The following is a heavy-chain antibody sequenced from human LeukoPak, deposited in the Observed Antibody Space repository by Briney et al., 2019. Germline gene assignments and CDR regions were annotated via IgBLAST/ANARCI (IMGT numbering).Heavy chain of an antibody. CDR3: ARTAGINGYSYGPFDY. CDR2: IIPIFGTA. V-gene: IGHV1-69*01. J-gene: IGHJ4*02. CDR1: GGTFSSYA. Sequence: ASVKVSCKASGGTFSSYAISWVRQAPGQGLEWMGGIIPIFGTANYAKKFQGRVKITADESTSTAYMELSSLRSEDTAVYYCARTAGINGYSYGPFDYWGQGTLVTVSS. D-gene: IGHD5-18*01.